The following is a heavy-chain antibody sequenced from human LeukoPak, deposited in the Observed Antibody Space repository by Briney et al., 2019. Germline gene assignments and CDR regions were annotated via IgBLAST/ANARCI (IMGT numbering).Heavy chain of an antibody. D-gene: IGHD6-19*01. Sequence: SETLSLTCTVSGGSISSYYWSWIRQPPGKGLEWIGYIYYSGSTNYNPSLKSRVTISVDTSKNQFSLKLSSVTAADTAVYYCAKDITPYSSDPRDAFDIWGQGTMVTVSS. CDR3: AKDITPYSSDPRDAFDI. J-gene: IGHJ3*02. V-gene: IGHV4-59*01. CDR1: GGSISSYY. CDR2: IYYSGST.